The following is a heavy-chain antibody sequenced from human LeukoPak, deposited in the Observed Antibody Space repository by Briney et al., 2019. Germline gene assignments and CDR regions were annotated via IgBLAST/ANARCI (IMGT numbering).Heavy chain of an antibody. V-gene: IGHV4-39*01. J-gene: IGHJ4*02. CDR2: IYYSGST. Sequence: SETLSLTCTVSGGSISSSSYYWGWIRQPPGKGLEWIGSIYYSGSTYYNPSLKSRVTISVDTSKNQFSLKLSSVTAADTAVYYCARGDHSNYAPGYWGRGTLVTVSS. CDR1: GGSISSSSYY. D-gene: IGHD4-11*01. CDR3: ARGDHSNYAPGY.